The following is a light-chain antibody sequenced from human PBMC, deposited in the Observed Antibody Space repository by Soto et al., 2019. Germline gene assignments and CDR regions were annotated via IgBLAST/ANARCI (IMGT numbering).Light chain of an antibody. Sequence: QSALTQPASVSASPGQSITISCTGTSSDVGGYNYVSWYQHHPGKAPKVMIYEVSNRPSGVSTRFSGSKSGNTASLTISGLQAEDEADYYCSSYTSNSTVVFGGGTKLTVL. V-gene: IGLV2-14*01. J-gene: IGLJ2*01. CDR3: SSYTSNSTVV. CDR1: SSDVGGYNY. CDR2: EVS.